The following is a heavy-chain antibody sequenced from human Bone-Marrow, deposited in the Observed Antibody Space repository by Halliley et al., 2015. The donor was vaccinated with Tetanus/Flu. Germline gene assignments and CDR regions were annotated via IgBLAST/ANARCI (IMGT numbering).Heavy chain of an antibody. V-gene: IGHV4-59*01. CDR2: IHSSGNT. CDR3: ARDGGSDYYHGADV. D-gene: IGHD2-21*01. J-gene: IGHJ6*02. Sequence: LEWIGFIHSSGNTNYKPPVQSRVTMSVDTSKNQFSLRMSSVTGADTAVYYCARDGGSDYYHGADVWGQGPTVIVSS.